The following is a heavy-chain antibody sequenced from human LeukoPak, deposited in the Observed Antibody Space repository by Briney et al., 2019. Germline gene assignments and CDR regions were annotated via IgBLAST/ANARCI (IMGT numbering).Heavy chain of an antibody. D-gene: IGHD2-21*01. J-gene: IGHJ6*03. CDR1: GFTFSSYS. CDR3: ARDGCGGDCYSIYYYYMDV. CDR2: ISSSSSTI. Sequence: GGSLRLSCAASGFTFSSYSMNWVRQAPGKGLEWVSYISSSSSTIYYADSVKGRFTISRDNAKNSLYLQMNSLRAEDTAVYYCARDGCGGDCYSIYYYYMDVWGKRTTVTVSS. V-gene: IGHV3-48*01.